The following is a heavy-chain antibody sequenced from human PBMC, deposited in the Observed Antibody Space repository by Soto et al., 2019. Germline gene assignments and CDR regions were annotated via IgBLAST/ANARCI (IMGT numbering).Heavy chain of an antibody. J-gene: IGHJ4*02. CDR1: VGSISSYY. CDR2: IYYSGST. V-gene: IGHV4-59*01. D-gene: IGHD3-22*01. Sequence: KSSETLSLACTVSVGSISSYYWSWIRQPPGKGLEWIGYIYYSGSTNYNPSLKSRVTISVDTSKNQFSLKLSSVTAADTAVYYCARVDYYDSSGYFDYWGQGTLVTVS. CDR3: ARVDYYDSSGYFDY.